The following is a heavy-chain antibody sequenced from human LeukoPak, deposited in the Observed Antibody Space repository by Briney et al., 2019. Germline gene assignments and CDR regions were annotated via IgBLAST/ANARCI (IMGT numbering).Heavy chain of an antibody. Sequence: GGSRRLSCAGSGFTFSGYTIHGVRQAPGKGLEWVAVISYDGSSKYYADSVKGRFTISRDNSKNTLYLQMNSLRAEDTAVYCCAKASGWYAPFDYWGQGTLVTVSS. V-gene: IGHV3-30-3*01. CDR1: GFTFSGYT. CDR3: AKASGWYAPFDY. J-gene: IGHJ4*02. D-gene: IGHD6-19*01. CDR2: ISYDGSSK.